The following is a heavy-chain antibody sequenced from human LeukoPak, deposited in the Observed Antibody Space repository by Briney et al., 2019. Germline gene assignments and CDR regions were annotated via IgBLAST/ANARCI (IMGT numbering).Heavy chain of an antibody. CDR1: GYTFTSYD. CDR2: MNPQSGDT. Sequence: GASVKVSCKASGYTFTSYDISWVRQAPGQGLEWMGWMNPQSGDTDYAQKFQGRVTMTRSPSITTAYMELTSLTYEDTAVYYCARVPRRGDQFDPWGQGTLVTVSS. D-gene: IGHD3-10*01. CDR3: ARVPRRGDQFDP. V-gene: IGHV1-8*01. J-gene: IGHJ5*02.